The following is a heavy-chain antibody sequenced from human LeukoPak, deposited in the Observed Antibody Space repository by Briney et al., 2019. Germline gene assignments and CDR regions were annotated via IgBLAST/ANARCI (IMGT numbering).Heavy chain of an antibody. CDR3: ATVKQWPSA. CDR1: GFTFSSYG. Sequence: PGGSLRLSCAASGFTFSSYGIHWVRHAPGKGLEWVAFIRYDGTDKYYTDSVKGRFTISRDNSKNTLFLQMNSLRSEDTAVYYCATVKQWPSAWGQGTLVTVSS. J-gene: IGHJ5*02. CDR2: IRYDGTDK. D-gene: IGHD6-19*01. V-gene: IGHV3-30*02.